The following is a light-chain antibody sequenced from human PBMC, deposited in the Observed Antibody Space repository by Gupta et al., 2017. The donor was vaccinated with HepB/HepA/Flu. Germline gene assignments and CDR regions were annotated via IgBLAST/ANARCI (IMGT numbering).Light chain of an antibody. J-gene: IGKJ4*01. CDR2: LGS. V-gene: IGKV2-28*01. Sequence: DIVMTQSPLFLPVTAGESACMSCRSSQSLLYRNGNKYADWYLQKPWQSPQLLIYLGSTRFYGVPDRFSGSGSGTDFTLKISRAEAEDVGVYYRKQELKSPITFGAGTRVHIK. CDR1: QSLLYRNGNKY. CDR3: KQELKSPIT.